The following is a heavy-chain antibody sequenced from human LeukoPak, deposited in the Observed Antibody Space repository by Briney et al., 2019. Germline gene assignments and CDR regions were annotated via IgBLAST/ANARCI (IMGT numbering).Heavy chain of an antibody. CDR1: GGSFSGYY. CDR3: AGEYYDFWSGSGGLGY. J-gene: IGHJ4*02. Sequence: SETLSLTCAVYGGSFSGYYWSWIRQPPGKGLEWIGEINHSGSTNYNPSLKSRVTISVDTSKNQFSLKLSSVTAADTAVYYCAGEYYDFWSGSGGLGYWGQGTLVTVSS. CDR2: INHSGST. V-gene: IGHV4-34*01. D-gene: IGHD3-3*01.